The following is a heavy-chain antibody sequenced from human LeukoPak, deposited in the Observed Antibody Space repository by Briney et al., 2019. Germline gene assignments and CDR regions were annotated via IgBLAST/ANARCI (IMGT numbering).Heavy chain of an antibody. CDR3: AKVGGIAAAGGYYYYMDV. CDR1: EFTVSSNY. CDR2: IYSGGST. Sequence: PGGSLRLSCAASEFTVSSNYMSWVRQAPGKGLEWVSIIYSGGSTYYADSVKGRFTISRDNSKNTLYLQMNSLRAEDTAVYYCAKVGGIAAAGGYYYYMDVWGKGTTVTISS. D-gene: IGHD6-13*01. J-gene: IGHJ6*03. V-gene: IGHV3-53*01.